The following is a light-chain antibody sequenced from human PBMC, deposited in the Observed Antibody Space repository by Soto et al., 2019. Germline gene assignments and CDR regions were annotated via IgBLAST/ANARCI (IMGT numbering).Light chain of an antibody. V-gene: IGKV3-20*01. J-gene: IGKJ1*01. Sequence: EIVLTQSPATQSHSAGDRATLYCXASQSVSNNYLAWYQQKPGQAPRLLIYGASNRATGIPDRFSGSGSGTDFTLTISRLEPEDFAVYYCQQYGSSGTFGQGTKVDIK. CDR3: QQYGSSGT. CDR1: QSVSNNY. CDR2: GAS.